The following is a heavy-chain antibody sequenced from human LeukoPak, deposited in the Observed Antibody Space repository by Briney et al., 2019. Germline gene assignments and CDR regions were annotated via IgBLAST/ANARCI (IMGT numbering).Heavy chain of an antibody. D-gene: IGHD3-10*01. Sequence: GGSLRLSCAASGFTFSSYSMNWVRQAPGKGLEWVSSISSSSSYIYYADSVKGRFTISRDSAKNSLYLQMNSLRAEDTAVYYCARDAPYGSGSYYSYWGQGTLVTVSS. CDR3: ARDAPYGSGSYYSY. CDR1: GFTFSSYS. J-gene: IGHJ4*02. CDR2: ISSSSSYI. V-gene: IGHV3-21*01.